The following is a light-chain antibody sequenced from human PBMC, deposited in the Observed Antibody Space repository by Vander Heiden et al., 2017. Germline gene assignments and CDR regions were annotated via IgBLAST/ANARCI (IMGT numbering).Light chain of an antibody. J-gene: IGKJ2*01. Sequence: EAVFKPPPATPSLSPAEIATLSWRASGVVSCYLSWYQQQPGHPPRLLFYDSSNRTSGIPVTFRGSGSGTDIALTISTRGPEDFEVYTCQQHASYPPPYTFGQGTKLEI. CDR2: DSS. V-gene: IGKV3-11*01. CDR1: GVVSCY. CDR3: QQHASYPPPYT.